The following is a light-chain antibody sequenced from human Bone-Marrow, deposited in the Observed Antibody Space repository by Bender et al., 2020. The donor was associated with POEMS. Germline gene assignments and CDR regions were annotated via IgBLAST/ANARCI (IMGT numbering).Light chain of an antibody. Sequence: SYELTQPPSVSVSPGQTATITCSGDMLGDKFASWYQQRPGQSPLMVIYQDHKRPSGIPQRFSGSNSGNTATLTISETQAMDEADYYCQTWDSGTEGVFGGGTKLTVL. CDR3: QTWDSGTEGV. V-gene: IGLV3-1*01. CDR1: MLGDKF. CDR2: QDH. J-gene: IGLJ3*02.